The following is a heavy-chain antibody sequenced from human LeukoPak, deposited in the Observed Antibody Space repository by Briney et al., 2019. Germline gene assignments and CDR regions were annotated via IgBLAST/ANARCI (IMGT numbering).Heavy chain of an antibody. CDR3: AREIFNGFDI. V-gene: IGHV3-30-3*01. CDR1: GFTFRSYA. J-gene: IGHJ3*02. Sequence: GRSLRLSCAGSGFTFRSYAMHWVRQAPGRGLEWVAVISYDGSNKDYADSVKGRFTISRDNSKNTLFLQMNSLRAEDTAVYYCAREIFNGFDIWGQGTMVTVSS. CDR2: ISYDGSNK.